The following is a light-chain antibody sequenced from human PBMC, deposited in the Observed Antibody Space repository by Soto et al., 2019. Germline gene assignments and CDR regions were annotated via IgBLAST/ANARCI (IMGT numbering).Light chain of an antibody. V-gene: IGKV1-5*03. Sequence: DIQMTQSPSTLSASVGDRVTITCRASQSISSWVAWYQQKPGKAPKLLIYKASSLHSGVPSRFSGTGSGTEFTLTLSSLQPVDFATYYCQQYNAYSGTFGQGTKVQIK. J-gene: IGKJ1*01. CDR1: QSISSW. CDR3: QQYNAYSGT. CDR2: KAS.